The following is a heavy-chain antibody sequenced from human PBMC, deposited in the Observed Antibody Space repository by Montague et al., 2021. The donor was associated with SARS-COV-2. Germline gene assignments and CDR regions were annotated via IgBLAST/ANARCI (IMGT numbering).Heavy chain of an antibody. CDR2: IYYSGST. CDR3: ARGLSGSYSGGWVPVALFDFYYYMDV. V-gene: IGHV4-59*12. Sequence: SETLSLTCTVSGGSISSYYWSWIRQPPGKGLEWIGYIYYSGSTNYNPSLKSRVTISVDTSKNQFSLKLTSVTAADTAVYYCARGLSGSYSGGWVPVALFDFYYYMDVWAKGTTVTVSS. D-gene: IGHD6-25*01. CDR1: GGSISSYY. J-gene: IGHJ6*03.